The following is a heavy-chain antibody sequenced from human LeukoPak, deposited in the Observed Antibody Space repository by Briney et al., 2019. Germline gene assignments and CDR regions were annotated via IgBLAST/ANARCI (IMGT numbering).Heavy chain of an antibody. V-gene: IGHV4-39*01. D-gene: IGHD3-16*02. CDR3: ARHPRNYDYVWGSYRLYYFDF. Sequence: SETLSLTCTVSGGSISSYYWGWIRQPPGKGLEWIGSMYYSGSTYYNPSLKSRVTISVDTSKNQFSLMLTSATAADTAMYYCARHPRNYDYVWGSYRLYYFDFWGQGTLVTVSS. CDR1: GGSISSYY. CDR2: MYYSGST. J-gene: IGHJ4*02.